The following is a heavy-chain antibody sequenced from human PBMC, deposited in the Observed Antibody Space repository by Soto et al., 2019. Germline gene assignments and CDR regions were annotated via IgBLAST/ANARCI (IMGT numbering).Heavy chain of an antibody. D-gene: IGHD3-22*01. J-gene: IGHJ4*02. CDR1: GFTFSSYW. V-gene: IGHV3-7*01. CDR3: ARSRNYYDSSGYYHSSFDY. CDR2: IKQDGSEK. Sequence: PGGSLRLSCAASGFTFSSYWMSWVRQAPGKGLEWVANIKQDGSEKYYVDSVKGRFTISRDNAKNSLYLQMSSLRAEDTAVYYCARSRNYYDSSGYYHSSFDYWGQGTLVTVSS.